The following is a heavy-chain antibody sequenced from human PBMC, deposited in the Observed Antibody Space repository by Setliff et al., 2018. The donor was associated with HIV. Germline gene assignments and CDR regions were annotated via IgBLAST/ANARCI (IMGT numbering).Heavy chain of an antibody. Sequence: GGSLRLSCAVSGFNFRGYNMNWVRQAPGKGLEWVSSISSGTRYIHYADSVKGRFTISRDNVKNALYLQMNSLRAEDTAVYYCARDLYQLREGTVYWGQGTLVTVSS. J-gene: IGHJ4*02. CDR3: ARDLYQLREGTVY. CDR2: ISSGTRYI. D-gene: IGHD2-2*01. V-gene: IGHV3-21*01. CDR1: GFNFRGYN.